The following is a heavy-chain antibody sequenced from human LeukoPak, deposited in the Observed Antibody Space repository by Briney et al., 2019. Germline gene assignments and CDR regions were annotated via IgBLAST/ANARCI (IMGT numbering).Heavy chain of an antibody. CDR1: GYTFTGYY. V-gene: IGHV1-2*02. D-gene: IGHD2-2*01. Sequence: GASVKVSCMASGYTFTGYYMHWVRQAPGQGLEWMGWINPNSGGTNYAQKFQGRVTMTRDTSISTAYMELSRLRSDDTAVYYCASPTVVVPAAKPGDYYYYYGMDVWGQGTTVTVSS. CDR2: INPNSGGT. CDR3: ASPTVVVPAAKPGDYYYYYGMDV. J-gene: IGHJ6*02.